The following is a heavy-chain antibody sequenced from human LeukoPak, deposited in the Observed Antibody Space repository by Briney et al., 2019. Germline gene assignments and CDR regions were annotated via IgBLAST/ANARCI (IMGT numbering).Heavy chain of an antibody. CDR3: AKGKTYLDAFDI. CDR1: GFTFSSYG. CDR2: IWYDGSNK. D-gene: IGHD3-10*01. V-gene: IGHV3-33*06. J-gene: IGHJ3*02. Sequence: GGSLRLSCAASGFTFSSYGMHWVRQAPGKGLEWVAVIWYDGSNKYYADSVKGRFTISRDNSKNTLYLQMSSLRAEDTAVYYCAKGKTYLDAFDIWGQGTMVTVSS.